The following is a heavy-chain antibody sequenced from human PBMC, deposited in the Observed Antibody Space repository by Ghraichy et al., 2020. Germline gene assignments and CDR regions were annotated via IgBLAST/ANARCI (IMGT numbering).Heavy chain of an antibody. CDR3: ARDYCAGAGCYFDF. V-gene: IGHV1-2*02. J-gene: IGHJ4*02. D-gene: IGHD2-21*01. CDR1: GYPFTGSF. Sequence: ASVKFSCKASGYPFTGSFLHWMRQAPGQGLEWMGWINPNSGGSNFAQKFRGRVTTTRDTSISTAYMELSRLRSDDTGVYYCARDYCAGAGCYFDFWGQGTLVTVAS. CDR2: INPNSGGS.